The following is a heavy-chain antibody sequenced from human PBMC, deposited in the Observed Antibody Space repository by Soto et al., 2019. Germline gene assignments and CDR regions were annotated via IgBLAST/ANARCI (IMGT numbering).Heavy chain of an antibody. CDR2: IHYSGTT. V-gene: IGHV4-4*02. CDR3: ARCAYGSYTFGIDV. J-gene: IGHJ6*02. D-gene: IGHD3-3*01. CDR1: GVSISSSHW. Sequence: QVQLQELGPGLVKSSGTLSLTCAVSGVSISSSHWWTWVRQPPGKGLEWIGEIHYSGTTNYNPPLGGRVTISADKSKNQFSLNLSSVTAADTAIYYRARCAYGSYTFGIDVWGQGTTVTVSS.